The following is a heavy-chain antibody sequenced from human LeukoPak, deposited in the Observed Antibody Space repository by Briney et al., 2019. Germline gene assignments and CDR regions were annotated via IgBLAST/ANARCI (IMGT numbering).Heavy chain of an antibody. CDR2: IKRKNDGGTT. D-gene: IGHD4-17*01. V-gene: IGHV3-15*01. Sequence: GGSLRLSCAASGFTFNNAWMRWVRQAPGKGLEWVGRIKRKNDGGTTDYAAPVKGRFTISRDNAKNSLYLQMNSLRAEDTAVYYCASLYGDYTGDGYYWGQGTLVTVSS. J-gene: IGHJ4*02. CDR1: GFTFNNAW. CDR3: ASLYGDYTGDGYY.